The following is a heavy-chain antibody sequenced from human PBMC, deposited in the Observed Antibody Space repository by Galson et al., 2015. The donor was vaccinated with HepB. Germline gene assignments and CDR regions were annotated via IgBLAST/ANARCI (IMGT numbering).Heavy chain of an antibody. V-gene: IGHV3-23*01. CDR3: AKVGVEYQLLKYYFDY. J-gene: IGHJ4*02. CDR2: ISSSGDII. CDR1: GLTFSSYV. D-gene: IGHD2-2*01. Sequence: SLRLSCAASGLTFSSYVMTWVRQAPGKGLEWVSAISSSGDIIYYLDSVEGRSTISRDNSKNTLYLQMNSLRVEDTAVYYCAKVGVEYQLLKYYFDYWGQGTLVTVSS.